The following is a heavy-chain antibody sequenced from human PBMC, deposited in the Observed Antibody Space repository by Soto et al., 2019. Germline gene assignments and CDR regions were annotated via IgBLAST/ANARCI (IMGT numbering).Heavy chain of an antibody. Sequence: SVKVSCKASGGTFSSYAISWVRQAPGQGLEWMGGIIPIFGTANYAQKFQGWVTMTRDTSISTAYMELSRLRSDDTAVYYCVTSRVSIAVAGETEYYFDYWGQGTLVTVSS. CDR1: GGTFSSYA. CDR2: IIPIFGTA. D-gene: IGHD6-19*01. J-gene: IGHJ4*02. V-gene: IGHV1-69*05. CDR3: VTSRVSIAVAGETEYYFDY.